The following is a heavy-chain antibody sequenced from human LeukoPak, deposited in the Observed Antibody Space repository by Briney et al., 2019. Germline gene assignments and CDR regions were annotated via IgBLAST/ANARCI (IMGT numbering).Heavy chain of an antibody. V-gene: IGHV3-23*01. J-gene: IGHJ5*02. D-gene: IGHD2-15*01. CDR3: GKAQEDIVVVVAATQSFDP. Sequence: GGSVRLSCAASGFTFSSYAMSWVRQAPGKGLEWVAAISRCGGSTYYADSVKGRFTISRDNSKNTLYLQMNSLRAGDTAVYYCGKAQEDIVVVVAATQSFDPWGQGTLVTVSS. CDR2: ISRCGGST. CDR1: GFTFSSYA.